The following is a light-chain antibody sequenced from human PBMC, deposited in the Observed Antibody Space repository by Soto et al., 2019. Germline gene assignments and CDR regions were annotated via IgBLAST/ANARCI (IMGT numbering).Light chain of an antibody. V-gene: IGKV1-9*01. J-gene: IGKJ1*01. CDR2: ADS. CDR3: QQVKSFPPT. CDR1: QVITSY. Sequence: DIPLTQSPSFLSASVGDSVTFTCRASQVITSYLAWYQQKPGKALKLLIYADSTLQSGVPSRFSGGGSGTEFTLTITSLQPEDFATYYCQQVKSFPPTFGQGTKVDIK.